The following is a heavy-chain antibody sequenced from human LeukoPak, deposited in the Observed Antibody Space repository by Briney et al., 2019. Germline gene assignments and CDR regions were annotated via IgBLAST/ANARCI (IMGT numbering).Heavy chain of an antibody. CDR1: NYSLSSGYY. J-gene: IGHJ4*02. Sequence: PSETLSLTCTVSNYSLSSGYYWGWIRQPPGKGLEWIGSIYHTGSTFYNPSLKSRVTISVDTSKNHFSLQMSSVTAADTAVYYCAKADRCGNCYTSLDYWGQGTLVTVSS. CDR3: AKADRCGNCYTSLDY. V-gene: IGHV4-38-2*02. D-gene: IGHD2-2*02. CDR2: IYHTGST.